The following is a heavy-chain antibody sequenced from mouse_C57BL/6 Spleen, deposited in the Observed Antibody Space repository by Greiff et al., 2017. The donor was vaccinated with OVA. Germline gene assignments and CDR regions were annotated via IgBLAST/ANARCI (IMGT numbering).Heavy chain of an antibody. CDR1: GYTFTSYW. CDR3: ARGDSFDY. CDR2: IDSSDSYT. Sequence: QVQLQQPGAELVRPGTSVKLSCKASGYTFTSYWMHWVKQRPGQGLEWIGVIDSSDSYTNYNQKFKGKATLTVDTSSSTAYMQLSSLTSEDSAVYYCARGDSFDYWGQGTTLTVSS. V-gene: IGHV1-59*01. D-gene: IGHD2-12*01. J-gene: IGHJ2*01.